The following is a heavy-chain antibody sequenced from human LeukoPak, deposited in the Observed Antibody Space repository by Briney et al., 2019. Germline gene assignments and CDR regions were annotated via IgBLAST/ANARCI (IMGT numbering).Heavy chain of an antibody. CDR3: ARGPGTMGY. Sequence: ASVKVSCKASGYTFTGYFMHWVRQAPGQGLEWMGWMNPNSGNTGYAQKFQGRVTITRNTSISTAYMELSSLRSEDTAVYYCARGPGTMGYWGQGTLVTVSS. CDR1: GYTFTGYF. D-gene: IGHD1-7*01. J-gene: IGHJ4*02. CDR2: MNPNSGNT. V-gene: IGHV1-8*03.